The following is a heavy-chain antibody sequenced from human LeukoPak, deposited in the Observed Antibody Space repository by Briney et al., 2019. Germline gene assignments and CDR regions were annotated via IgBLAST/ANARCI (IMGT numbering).Heavy chain of an antibody. J-gene: IGHJ3*02. D-gene: IGHD3-10*01. Sequence: GGSLRLSCATSGFTFSSYAMSWVRRAPGKGLEWVSGISGSGYFTYYAGSVKGRFTISRDNSKNTLYLQMNSLRAEDTAAYYCAKGSGGSGSNDAYDIWGQGTMVTVSS. V-gene: IGHV3-23*01. CDR2: ISGSGYFT. CDR3: AKGSGGSGSNDAYDI. CDR1: GFTFSSYA.